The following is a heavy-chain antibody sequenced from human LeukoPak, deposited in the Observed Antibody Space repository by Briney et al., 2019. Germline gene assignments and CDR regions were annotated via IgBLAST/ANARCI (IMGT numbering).Heavy chain of an antibody. CDR3: AKDMTYYYGSGSWGNFDY. CDR2: FSATDGSA. Sequence: GGSLRLSCAASGFTVSSYGMTWVRQAPGKGLERVSAFSATDGSAQYAESVKGRFTISRDNSKNTLYLQMNSLRAEDTAVYYCAKDMTYYYGSGSWGNFDYWGQGTLVTVSS. D-gene: IGHD3-10*01. V-gene: IGHV3-23*01. CDR1: GFTVSSYG. J-gene: IGHJ4*02.